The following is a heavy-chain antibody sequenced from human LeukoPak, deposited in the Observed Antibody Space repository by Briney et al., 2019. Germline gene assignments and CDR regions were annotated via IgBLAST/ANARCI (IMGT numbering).Heavy chain of an antibody. V-gene: IGHV1-18*04. Sequence: GASVKVSCKASGYTFTGYYMHWVRQAPGQGLEWMGWISAYNGNTNYAQKLQGRVTMTTDTSTSTAYMELRSLRSDDTAVYYCARDKSYSSSWYVDYWGQGTLVTVSS. D-gene: IGHD6-13*01. CDR2: ISAYNGNT. CDR3: ARDKSYSSSWYVDY. CDR1: GYTFTGYY. J-gene: IGHJ4*02.